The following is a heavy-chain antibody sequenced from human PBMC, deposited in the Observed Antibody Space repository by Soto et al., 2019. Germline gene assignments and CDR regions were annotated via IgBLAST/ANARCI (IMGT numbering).Heavy chain of an antibody. D-gene: IGHD3-22*01. J-gene: IGHJ6*02. CDR3: AADYYESSGYDYYYYGMDV. CDR1: GYTFTSYG. CDR2: ISAYNGNT. V-gene: IGHV1-18*01. Sequence: ASVKVSCKASGYTFTSYGISWVRQAPGQGLEWMGWISAYNGNTNYAQKLQGRVTMTTDTSTSTAYMELRSLRSDDTAVYYCAADYYESSGYDYYYYGMDVWGQGTTVTVSS.